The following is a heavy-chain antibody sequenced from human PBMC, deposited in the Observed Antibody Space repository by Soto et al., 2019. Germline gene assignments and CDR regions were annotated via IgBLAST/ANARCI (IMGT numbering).Heavy chain of an antibody. CDR3: ARDPSRRSPPDY. J-gene: IGHJ4*02. V-gene: IGHV3-11*05. Sequence: QVQLVESGGGLVKPGGSLRLSCTASGLTFSDYYMNWFRQAPGKGLEWVSYISSTSAYTKYADSVKGRFTISRDNAENLLYLQMAGLRAEDTAVYYCARDPSRRSPPDYWGQGTLVTVSS. CDR2: ISSTSAYT. CDR1: GLTFSDYY.